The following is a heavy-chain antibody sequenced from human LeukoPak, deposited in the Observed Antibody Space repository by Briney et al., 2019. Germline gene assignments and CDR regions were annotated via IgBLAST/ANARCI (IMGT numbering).Heavy chain of an antibody. CDR2: ISGSGAGT. CDR3: ARGGYYDFWSGYFDY. J-gene: IGHJ4*02. V-gene: IGHV3-23*01. D-gene: IGHD3-3*01. CDR1: GFTFSSQA. Sequence: PGGSLRLSCVASGFTFSSQAMSWVRQAPGQGLEWVSAISGSGAGTYYADSVKGRFTVSRDNSKNTLYLQMNSLRAEDTAVYYCARGGYYDFWSGYFDYWGQGTLVTVSS.